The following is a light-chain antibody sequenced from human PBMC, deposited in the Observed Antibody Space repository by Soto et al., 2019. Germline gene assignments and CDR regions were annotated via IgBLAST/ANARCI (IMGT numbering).Light chain of an antibody. CDR2: DVS. V-gene: IGLV2-11*01. CDR1: DRDVGAYKY. Sequence: QSALTQPRSVSGSPGQSVTISCTGTDRDVGAYKYVSWYQQHPGKAPKLIIYDVSKRPSGVPDRFSGSKSGNMASLTISGLQAEDEADYYCCSYAGSYTLLFGGGTKLTVL. CDR3: CSYAGSYTLL. J-gene: IGLJ2*01.